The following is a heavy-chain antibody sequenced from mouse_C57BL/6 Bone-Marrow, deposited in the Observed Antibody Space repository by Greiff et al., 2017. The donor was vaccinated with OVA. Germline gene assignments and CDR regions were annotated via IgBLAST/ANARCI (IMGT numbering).Heavy chain of an antibody. CDR3: ARVGWLLVYYYAMDY. CDR1: GYTFTDYY. Sequence: EVQLQQSGPELVKPGASVKISCKASGYTFTDYYMNWVKQSHGKSLEWIGDITPNNGGTSYNQKFKGKATLTVDKSSSTAYMELRSLTSEDSAVYYGARVGWLLVYYYAMDYWGQGTSVTVSS. D-gene: IGHD2-3*01. V-gene: IGHV1-26*01. CDR2: ITPNNGGT. J-gene: IGHJ4*01.